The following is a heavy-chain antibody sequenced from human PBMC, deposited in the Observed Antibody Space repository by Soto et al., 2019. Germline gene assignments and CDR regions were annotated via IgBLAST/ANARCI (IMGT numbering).Heavy chain of an antibody. J-gene: IGHJ4*02. CDR2: ITYDSSSR. D-gene: IGHD2-15*01. CDR3: ARNWAYFDSSGGIY. CDR1: ELNFNDTA. Sequence: PGGSLRLSCVVSELNFNDTAMHWIRQAPGKGLEWVAVITYDSSSRNYADSVRGRFTISRDNSKNTVYLEMNSLRPEDTAMYYCARNWAYFDSSGGIYCGQGTLVTVSS. V-gene: IGHV3-30-3*01.